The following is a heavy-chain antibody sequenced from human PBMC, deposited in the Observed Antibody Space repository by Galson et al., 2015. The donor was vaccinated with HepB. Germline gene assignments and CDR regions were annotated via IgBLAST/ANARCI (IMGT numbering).Heavy chain of an antibody. D-gene: IGHD5-24*01. V-gene: IGHV1-2*02. CDR2: INPNSGGT. CDR3: AQSGDGYNLFDY. J-gene: IGHJ4*02. CDR1: GYTFTGYD. Sequence: AVKVSCKASGYTFTGYDMHWVRQAPGQGLEWMGWINPNSGGTNYAQKFQGRVTMTRDTSISTAYMELSRLSSDDTAVYYCAQSGDGYNLFDYWGQGTLVTVSS.